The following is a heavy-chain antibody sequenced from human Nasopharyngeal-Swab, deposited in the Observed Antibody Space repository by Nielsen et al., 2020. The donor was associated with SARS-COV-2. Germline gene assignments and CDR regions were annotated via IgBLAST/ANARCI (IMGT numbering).Heavy chain of an antibody. J-gene: IGHJ6*02. CDR2: IWYDGSNK. Sequence: GGSLRLSCAASGFTFSSYGMHWVRQAPGKGLEWVAVIWYDGSNKYYADSVKGRFTISRDNSKNTLYLQMNSLRAEDTAVYHCARDWYSSSSDHYYYGMDVWGQGTTVTVSS. V-gene: IGHV3-33*01. CDR1: GFTFSSYG. D-gene: IGHD6-6*01. CDR3: ARDWYSSSSDHYYYGMDV.